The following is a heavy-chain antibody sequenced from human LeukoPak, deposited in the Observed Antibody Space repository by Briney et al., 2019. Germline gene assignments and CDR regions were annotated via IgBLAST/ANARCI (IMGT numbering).Heavy chain of an antibody. V-gene: IGHV3-30*04. Sequence: GGSLRLSCAASGFTFSSYAMHWVRQAPGKGLEWVAVISYDGSNKYYADSVKGRFTISRDNSKNTLYLQMNSLRAEDTAVYYCARKHYNLLTGRGGYFDYWGQGTLVTVSS. CDR3: ARKHYNLLTGRGGYFDY. CDR1: GFTFSSYA. CDR2: ISYDGSNK. D-gene: IGHD3-9*01. J-gene: IGHJ4*02.